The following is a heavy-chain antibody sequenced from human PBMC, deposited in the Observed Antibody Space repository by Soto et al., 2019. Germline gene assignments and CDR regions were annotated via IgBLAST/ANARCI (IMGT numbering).Heavy chain of an antibody. D-gene: IGHD6-19*01. CDR3: GTLPQGGAVAYYYGMDV. Sequence: PGGSLRLSCAASGFTFSSYWMSWVRQAPGKGLEWVANIKQDGSEKYYVDSVKGRFTISRDNAKNSLYLQMNSLRAEDTAVYYCGTLPQGGAVAYYYGMDVWGQGTTVTVSS. J-gene: IGHJ6*02. CDR1: GFTFSSYW. V-gene: IGHV3-7*05. CDR2: IKQDGSEK.